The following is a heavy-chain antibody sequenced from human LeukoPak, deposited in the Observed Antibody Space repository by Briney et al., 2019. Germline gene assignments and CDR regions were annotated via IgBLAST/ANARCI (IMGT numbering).Heavy chain of an antibody. CDR2: ISSSSTTI. V-gene: IGHV3-48*01. CDR1: GFTFSIYS. CDR3: ARGRDGYTIDVFDI. J-gene: IGHJ3*02. D-gene: IGHD5-24*01. Sequence: PGGPLRLSCAASGFTFSIYSMNWVRQAPGKGLEWVSYISSSSTTIYYADSVRGRFTISRDNAKNSLYLQMNSLRAEDTAAYYCARGRDGYTIDVFDIWGQGTMVTVSS.